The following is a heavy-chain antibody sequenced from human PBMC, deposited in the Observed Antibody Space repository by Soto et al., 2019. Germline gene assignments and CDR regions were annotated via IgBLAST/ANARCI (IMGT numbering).Heavy chain of an antibody. J-gene: IGHJ3*02. D-gene: IGHD3-3*01. V-gene: IGHV3-13*01. CDR1: GFTFSSYD. CDR3: ARGRWSGYSQRNLPTRGDAFDI. CDR2: IGTAGDT. Sequence: GGSLRLSCAASGFTFSSYDMHWVRQATGKGLEWVSAIGTAGDTYYPGSVKGRFTISRENAKNSLYLQMNSLRAEDTAVYYCARGRWSGYSQRNLPTRGDAFDIWGQGTMVTVSS.